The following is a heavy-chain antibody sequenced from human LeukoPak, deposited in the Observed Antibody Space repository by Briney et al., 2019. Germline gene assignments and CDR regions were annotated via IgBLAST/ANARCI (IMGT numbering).Heavy chain of an antibody. CDR3: AVGATVEWLLSYLVY. V-gene: IGHV3-30*03. J-gene: IGHJ4*02. Sequence: GGSLRLSCAASGFTFSSYGMHWVRQAPGKGLEWVAVISFDGSNKYYADSVKGRFTISRDNSKNTLSLQMNSLRAEDTAVYFCAVGATVEWLLSYLVYWGQGTLATVSS. CDR1: GFTFSSYG. D-gene: IGHD3-3*01. CDR2: ISFDGSNK.